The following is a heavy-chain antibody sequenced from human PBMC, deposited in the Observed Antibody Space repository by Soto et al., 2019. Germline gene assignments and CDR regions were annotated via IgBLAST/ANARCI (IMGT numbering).Heavy chain of an antibody. D-gene: IGHD4-17*01. V-gene: IGHV1-24*01. CDR2: FDPDEAET. CDR3: TTYHGDYEFDH. J-gene: IGHJ5*02. Sequence: QVQLVQSGAEVKKPGASVKVSCKVSGYTLNEVAMHWVRQAPGKGLEWLGGFDPDEAETIYAQHFQGRVTMTEDTSTDTVYMELSSLRSEDTALYFCTTYHGDYEFDHWGQGTVVTVSS. CDR1: GYTLNEVA.